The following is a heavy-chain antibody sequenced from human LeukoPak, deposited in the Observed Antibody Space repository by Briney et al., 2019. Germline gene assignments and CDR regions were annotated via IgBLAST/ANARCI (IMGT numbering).Heavy chain of an antibody. CDR3: ARDPPARYCSSTSCSAL. CDR1: GYTFTGYY. CDR2: INPNSGGT. D-gene: IGHD2-2*01. V-gene: IGHV1-2*02. J-gene: IGHJ4*02. Sequence: ASVKVSCKASGYTFTGYYMHWVRQAPGQGLEWMGWINPNSGGTNYAQKFQGRVTMTRDTSISTAYMELSRLRSDDTAVYYCARDPPARYCSSTSCSALWGQGTLVTVSS.